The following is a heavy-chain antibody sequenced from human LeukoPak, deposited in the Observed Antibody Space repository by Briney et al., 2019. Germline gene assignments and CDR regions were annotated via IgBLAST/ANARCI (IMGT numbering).Heavy chain of an antibody. CDR3: ARDQYAAAGPFDY. Sequence: ASVTVSCKASGYTFTGYYMHWVRQAPGQGLEWMGWINPNSGGTNYAQKFQGRVTITRDTSISTAYMELSRLRSDDTAVYYCARDQYAAAGPFDYWGQGTLVTVSS. J-gene: IGHJ4*02. CDR2: INPNSGGT. V-gene: IGHV1-2*02. CDR1: GYTFTGYY. D-gene: IGHD6-13*01.